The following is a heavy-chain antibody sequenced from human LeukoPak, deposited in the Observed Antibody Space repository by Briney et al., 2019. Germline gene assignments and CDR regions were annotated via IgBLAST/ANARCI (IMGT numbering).Heavy chain of an antibody. J-gene: IGHJ4*02. CDR3: ARGNVVSPPDY. Sequence: GGSLRLSCAASGFTFSSYWMHWVRQAPGKGLVWVSRINSDGSSTSYADSVKGRSTISRDNAKNTLYPQMNSLRAEDTAVYYCARGNVVSPPDYWGQGTLVTVSS. CDR1: GFTFSSYW. D-gene: IGHD2-8*01. V-gene: IGHV3-74*01. CDR2: INSDGSST.